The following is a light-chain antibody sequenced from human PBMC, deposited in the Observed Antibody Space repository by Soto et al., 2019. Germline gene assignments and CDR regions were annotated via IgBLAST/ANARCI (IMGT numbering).Light chain of an antibody. Sequence: QSVLTQPPSASGTPGQRVTISCSGSSSNIGSNTVNWYQQLPGTAPKLLIYSNNQRPSGVPDRFSGSKSGTSASLAISGRQSADEADYYCAAWDDSLTVLFGGGTKLTVL. CDR2: SNN. V-gene: IGLV1-44*01. J-gene: IGLJ2*01. CDR1: SSNIGSNT. CDR3: AAWDDSLTVL.